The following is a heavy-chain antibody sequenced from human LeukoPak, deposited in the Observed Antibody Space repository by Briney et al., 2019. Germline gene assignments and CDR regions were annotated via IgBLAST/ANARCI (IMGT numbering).Heavy chain of an antibody. J-gene: IGHJ4*02. CDR2: ISWNSGSI. CDR3: AKGSGSYYVSPCFDY. Sequence: GRSLRLSCAASGFTFDDYAMHWVRQAPGKGLEWVSGISWNSGSIVYADSVKGRFTISRDNAKNSLYLQMNSLRAEDTALYYCAKGSGSYYVSPCFDYWGQGTLVTVSS. V-gene: IGHV3-9*01. CDR1: GFTFDDYA. D-gene: IGHD1-26*01.